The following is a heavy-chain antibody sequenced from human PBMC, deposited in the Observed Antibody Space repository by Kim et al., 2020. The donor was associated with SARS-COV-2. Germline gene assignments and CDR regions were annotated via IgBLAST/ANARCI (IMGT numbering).Heavy chain of an antibody. V-gene: IGHV4-59*01. CDR3: ARDREHTYARSCGN. J-gene: IGHJ4*02. CDR2: IYNSGGT. Sequence: SETLSLTCTVSGGSISTYYWSWIRQSPGKGLEWIGYIYNSGGTNYNPSLKSRVTISTDTSKNQFSLKLTSVTAADTAVYYCARDREHTYARSCGNWGQET. D-gene: IGHD3-22*01. CDR1: GGSISTYY.